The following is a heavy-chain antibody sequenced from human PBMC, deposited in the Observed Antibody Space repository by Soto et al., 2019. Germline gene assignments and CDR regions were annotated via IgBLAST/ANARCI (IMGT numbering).Heavy chain of an antibody. V-gene: IGHV1-69*14. J-gene: IGHJ4*02. CDR2: IIPIFGTT. Sequence: QVQLVQSGAEVKKPGSSVKVSCKTSGDIFSGYSISWVRQAPGQGLEWMGGIIPIFGTTNYAQRFHRRVTITADKSTSTVYMELYSLKSEDTAIYYCARDLGSGYDPGDYWGQGTLVTVSS. CDR1: GDIFSGYS. CDR3: ARDLGSGYDPGDY. D-gene: IGHD5-12*01.